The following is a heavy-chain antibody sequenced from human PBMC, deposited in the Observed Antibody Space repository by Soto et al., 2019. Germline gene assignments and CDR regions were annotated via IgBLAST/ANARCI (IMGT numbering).Heavy chain of an antibody. Sequence: SVKVSCKASGGTFSSYTISWVRQAPGQGLEWMGRIIPILGIANYAQKFQGRVTITADKSTSTAYMELSSLRSEDTAVYYCARVRTEYYPVGTNNWFDPWGQVTLVTVSS. D-gene: IGHD3-10*01. CDR3: ARVRTEYYPVGTNNWFDP. J-gene: IGHJ5*02. CDR1: GGTFSSYT. CDR2: IIPILGIA. V-gene: IGHV1-69*02.